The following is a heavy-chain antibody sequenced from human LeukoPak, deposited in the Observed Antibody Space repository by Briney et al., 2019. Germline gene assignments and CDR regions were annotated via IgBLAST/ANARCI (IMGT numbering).Heavy chain of an antibody. D-gene: IGHD3-9*01. Sequence: SETLSLTCTVSGGSITSTNYLWGWVRQPPGKGLEWIGYIYYSGSTNYNPSLKSRVTISVDTSKNQFSLKLSSVTAADTAVYYCARAVTDILTGYWNWFDPWGQGTLVTVSS. V-gene: IGHV4-61*05. CDR2: IYYSGST. CDR3: ARAVTDILTGYWNWFDP. CDR1: GGSITSTNYL. J-gene: IGHJ5*02.